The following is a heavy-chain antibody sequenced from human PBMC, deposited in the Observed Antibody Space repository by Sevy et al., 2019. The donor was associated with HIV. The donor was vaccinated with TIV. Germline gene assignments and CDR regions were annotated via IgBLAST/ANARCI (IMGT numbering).Heavy chain of an antibody. D-gene: IGHD3-22*01. Sequence: SETLSLTCDVSGDSISRSYLWMWVRQSPGRGLEWIGEISYNEISNYNPSLQSRVSVSMDKSRNQFSLRLTSVTAADTAIYFCGRRRESYYDNSPTKGTPPDYWGQGTLVTVSS. CDR1: GDSISRSYL. V-gene: IGHV4-4*02. J-gene: IGHJ4*02. CDR2: ISYNEIS. CDR3: GRRRESYYDNSPTKGTPPDY.